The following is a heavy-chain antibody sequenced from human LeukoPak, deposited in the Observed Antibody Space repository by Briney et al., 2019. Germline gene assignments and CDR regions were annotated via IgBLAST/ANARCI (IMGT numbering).Heavy chain of an antibody. CDR3: ARLTPSFDY. Sequence: PSETLSLTCTVSGGSISSGGYYWSWIRQPPGKGLEWIGYIYHSGSTYYNPSLKSRVTISVDRSKNQFSLKLSSVTAADTAVYYCARLTPSFDYWGQGTLVTVSS. D-gene: IGHD3-16*01. CDR1: GGSISSGGYY. V-gene: IGHV4-30-2*01. J-gene: IGHJ4*02. CDR2: IYHSGST.